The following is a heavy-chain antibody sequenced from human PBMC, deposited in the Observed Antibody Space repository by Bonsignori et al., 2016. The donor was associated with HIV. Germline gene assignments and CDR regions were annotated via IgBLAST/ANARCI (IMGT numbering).Heavy chain of an antibody. CDR3: ARSEYSGSYYVDY. V-gene: IGHV1-18*01. J-gene: IGHJ4*02. D-gene: IGHD1-26*01. CDR2: ISTYNGNT. Sequence: WVRQAPGQGLEWMGWISTYNGNTKYAQKLQGRVTMTTDTSTSTAYMELRSLRSDDTAVYYCARSEYSGSYYVDYWGQGTLVTSPQ.